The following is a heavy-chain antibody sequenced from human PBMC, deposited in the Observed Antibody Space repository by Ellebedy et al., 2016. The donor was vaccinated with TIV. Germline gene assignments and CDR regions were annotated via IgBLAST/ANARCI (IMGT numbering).Heavy chain of an antibody. Sequence: GGSLRLSCAASGFTVSSSYINWVRQAPGKGLEWVSGISAGGNTYYADSVKGRFTISRNDSKNTSYLQMSSLRAEDTAVYYCQGWTVDYWGQGTLVTVSS. CDR3: QGWTVDY. CDR1: GFTVSSSY. J-gene: IGHJ4*02. D-gene: IGHD3/OR15-3a*01. V-gene: IGHV3-53*04. CDR2: ISAGGNT.